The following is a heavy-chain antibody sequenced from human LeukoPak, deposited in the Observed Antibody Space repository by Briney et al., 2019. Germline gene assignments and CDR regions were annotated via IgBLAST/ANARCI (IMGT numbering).Heavy chain of an antibody. CDR2: IYYSGST. V-gene: IGHV4-59*08. J-gene: IGHJ3*02. Sequence: SETLSLTCAVYGGSFSGYYWSWIRQPPGKGLEWIGYIYYSGSTYYNPSLKSRVTISVDTSKNQFSLKLSSVTAADTAVYYCARQGIAVAGIVYAFDIWGQGTMVTVSS. CDR1: GGSFSGYY. D-gene: IGHD6-19*01. CDR3: ARQGIAVAGIVYAFDI.